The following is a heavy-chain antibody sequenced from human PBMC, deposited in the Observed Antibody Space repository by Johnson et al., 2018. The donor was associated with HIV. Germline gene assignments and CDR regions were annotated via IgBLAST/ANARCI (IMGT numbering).Heavy chain of an antibody. J-gene: IGHJ3*02. V-gene: IGHV3-30*04. CDR2: ISYDGSNK. D-gene: IGHD3-3*01. CDR1: GFTFSSYA. CDR3: AKDAGNDFRGLDAFDI. Sequence: VQLVESGGGVVQPGRSLRLSCAASGFTFSSYAMHWVRQAPGKGLEWVAVISYDGSNKFYADSVKGRFTISRDNSKNTLHRQMNSLRAEDTAVYYCAKDAGNDFRGLDAFDIWGQGTKVTVSS.